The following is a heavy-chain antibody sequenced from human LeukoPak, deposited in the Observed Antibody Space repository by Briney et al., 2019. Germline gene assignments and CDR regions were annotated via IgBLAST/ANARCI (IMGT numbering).Heavy chain of an antibody. J-gene: IGHJ4*02. Sequence: SETLSLTCTVSGGSISSSSYYWGWIRQPPGKGLEWIGNMYYTGTTYYNPSLRSRVTISVDTSKNQFSLKLSSVTAADTAVYYCASLRSNTWAAPTRFFWGQGTLVTVSS. V-gene: IGHV4-39*01. CDR1: GGSISSSSYY. CDR2: MYYTGTT. D-gene: IGHD4-11*01. CDR3: ASLRSNTWAAPTRFF.